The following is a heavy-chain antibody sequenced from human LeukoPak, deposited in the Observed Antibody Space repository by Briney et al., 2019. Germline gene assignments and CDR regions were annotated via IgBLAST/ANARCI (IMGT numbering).Heavy chain of an antibody. V-gene: IGHV1-69*04. J-gene: IGHJ5*02. CDR2: IIPILGTA. Sequence: SVKVSCKASGDTFSNYAISWVRQARGQGLEWMGRIIPILGTADYAQKFQGRVTISADKSTSTAYMELSSLRSEDTAVYYCARAAMVSNWFDPWGQGTLVTVSS. CDR3: ARAAMVSNWFDP. CDR1: GDTFSNYA. D-gene: IGHD5-18*01.